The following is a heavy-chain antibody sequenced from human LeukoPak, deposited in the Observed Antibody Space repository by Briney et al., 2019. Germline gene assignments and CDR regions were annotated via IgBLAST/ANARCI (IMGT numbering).Heavy chain of an antibody. Sequence: PSETLSLTCAVYGGSFSGYYWSWIRQPPGKGLEWIGEINHSGSTNYNPSLKSRVTISVDTSKNQFSLKLSSVTAADTAVYYCARDPGRVSHWFDPWGQGTLVTVSS. CDR3: ARDPGRVSHWFDP. D-gene: IGHD6-13*01. J-gene: IGHJ5*02. CDR1: GGSFSGYY. CDR2: INHSGST. V-gene: IGHV4-34*01.